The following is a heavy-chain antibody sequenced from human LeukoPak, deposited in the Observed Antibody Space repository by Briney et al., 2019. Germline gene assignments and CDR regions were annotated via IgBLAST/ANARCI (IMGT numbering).Heavy chain of an antibody. D-gene: IGHD6-6*01. CDR3: ARKGSSSCFDY. V-gene: IGHV1-46*01. Sequence: ASVKVSCKASGYTFTSHYMHWVRQAPGQGLEWMGIINPSGGSASHAQKFQGRVTMTRDTSTSTVYMELSSLRSEDTAVYYCARKGSSSCFDYWGQGTLVTVSS. CDR1: GYTFTSHY. J-gene: IGHJ4*02. CDR2: INPSGGSA.